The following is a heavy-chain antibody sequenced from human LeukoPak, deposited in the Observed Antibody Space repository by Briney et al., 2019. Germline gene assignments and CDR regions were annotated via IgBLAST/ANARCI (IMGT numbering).Heavy chain of an antibody. CDR1: GYTFTSYG. Sequence: GASVKVSCKASGYTFTSYGISWVRQAPGQGLEWMGWISAYNGNTNYAQKFQGRVTMTEDTSTDTAYMELSSLRSEDTAEYYCATGDYSDYFDYWGQGTLVTVSS. D-gene: IGHD4-11*01. J-gene: IGHJ4*02. CDR2: ISAYNGNT. V-gene: IGHV1-18*01. CDR3: ATGDYSDYFDY.